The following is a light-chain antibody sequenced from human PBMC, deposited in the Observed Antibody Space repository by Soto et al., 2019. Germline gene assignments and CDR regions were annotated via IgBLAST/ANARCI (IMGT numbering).Light chain of an antibody. V-gene: IGKV3-20*01. J-gene: IGKJ1*01. Sequence: EVVMTQSPATLSVSPGESATLXXRASQSVSANNLAWYQQRPGQAPRXXIYGASRRATGIPDRFSGSGSGTDFTLTISRLEPEDLAVYYCQQYDNSVWTFGQGTKVDIK. CDR1: QSVSANN. CDR3: QQYDNSVWT. CDR2: GAS.